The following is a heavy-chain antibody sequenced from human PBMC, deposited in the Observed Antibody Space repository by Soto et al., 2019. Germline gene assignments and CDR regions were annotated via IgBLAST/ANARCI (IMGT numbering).Heavy chain of an antibody. D-gene: IGHD3-22*01. CDR3: ARGAQGFFPVSGIYFYFDH. V-gene: IGHV1-8*01. CDR1: GYTFTSYD. CDR2: MNPNTGNS. J-gene: IGHJ4*02. Sequence: ASVKVSCKASGYTFTSYDIYWVRQATGQGLEWMGWMNPNTGNSGYAQKFQGRVTMTSDTSISTAHMELSSLRSDDTAIFYCARGAQGFFPVSGIYFYFDHWGQGTPVTAPQ.